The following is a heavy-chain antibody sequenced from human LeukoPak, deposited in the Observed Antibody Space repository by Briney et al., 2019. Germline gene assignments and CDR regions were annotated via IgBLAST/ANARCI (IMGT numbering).Heavy chain of an antibody. CDR1: AFTFSSYS. CDR2: IDSSSRTI. V-gene: IGHV3-48*01. Sequence: GGSLRHSCAASAFTFSSYSMNWVRQAPGKGLEWVSYIDSSSRTIYDADSVKGRFTISRDNAKNTLYLQMNSLRAEDTAVYYCARDWAYGDYVRLDYWGQGTLVTVSS. CDR3: ARDWAYGDYVRLDY. D-gene: IGHD4-17*01. J-gene: IGHJ4*02.